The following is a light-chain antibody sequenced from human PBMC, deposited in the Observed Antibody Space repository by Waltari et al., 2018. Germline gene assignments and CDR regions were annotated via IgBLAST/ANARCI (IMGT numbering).Light chain of an antibody. J-gene: IGKJ1*01. CDR3: QHHVRLPAT. CDR2: AAS. V-gene: IGKV3-20*01. Sequence: EIVLTQSPGTLSLSRGERATLSCRASQSVSRYLAWYPQNPGQAPRLLIYAASTRATGIPDRFSGSGSGTDFSLTISRLEPEDFAVYFCQHHVRLPATFGQGTKVEIK. CDR1: QSVSRY.